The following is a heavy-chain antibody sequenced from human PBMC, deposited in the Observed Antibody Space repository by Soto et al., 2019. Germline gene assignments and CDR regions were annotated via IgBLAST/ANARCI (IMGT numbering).Heavy chain of an antibody. D-gene: IGHD1-26*01. CDR2: MNPNSGNT. V-gene: IGHV1-8*02. CDR1: GGTFSIYA. CDR3: ARGIVGPTAGY. J-gene: IGHJ4*02. Sequence: ASVKVSCKASGGTFSIYAISWVRQAPGQGLEWMGWMNPNSGNTGYVQKFQGRVTMTRNTSISTAYVELSSLRSEDTAVYYCARGIVGPTAGYWGQGTLVTVSS.